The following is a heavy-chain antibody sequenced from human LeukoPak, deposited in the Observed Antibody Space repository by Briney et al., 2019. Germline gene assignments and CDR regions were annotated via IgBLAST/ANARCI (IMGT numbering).Heavy chain of an antibody. CDR2: IKYDGSEK. Sequence: GGSLRLSCTVSGFTFSGHWMNWVRQAPGKGLGWVANIKYDGSEKGYVDSVEGRFTISRDNSKNSLFLQMNSLRAEDTAVYYCATRNIFEYRGQGTLVTVSS. J-gene: IGHJ4*02. V-gene: IGHV3-7*01. CDR1: GFTFSGHW. CDR3: ATRNIFEY.